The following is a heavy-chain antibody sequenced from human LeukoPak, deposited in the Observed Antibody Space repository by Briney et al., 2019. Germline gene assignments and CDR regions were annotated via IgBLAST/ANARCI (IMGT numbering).Heavy chain of an antibody. CDR3: VKDRGGSPFYGMDV. CDR2: ISGSGGAGT. Sequence: PGGSLRLSCAASGFTFSSYVMSWVRQAPGKGLEWVSTISGSGGAGTYYADSAKGRFTVSRDNSRNTLYLPMNSLRAEDTAVYYCVKDRGGSPFYGMDVWGQGTTVTVSS. V-gene: IGHV3-23*01. J-gene: IGHJ6*02. CDR1: GFTFSSYV. D-gene: IGHD1-26*01.